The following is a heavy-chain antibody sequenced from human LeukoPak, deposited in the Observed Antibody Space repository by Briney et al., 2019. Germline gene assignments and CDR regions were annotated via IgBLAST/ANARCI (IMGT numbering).Heavy chain of an antibody. CDR3: AQGYLSGWYPY. CDR1: GFSVSSFG. V-gene: IGHV3-23*01. D-gene: IGHD6-19*01. J-gene: IGHJ4*02. CDR2: ISVDGESA. Sequence: KPGGSLRLSCAVSGFSVSSFGMSWVRQAPGKGLEWISAISVDGESAYYADSVKGRFIISRDNSKNTLYLQLSSLRAEDTAVYYCAQGYLSGWYPYWGLGSLVSVSS.